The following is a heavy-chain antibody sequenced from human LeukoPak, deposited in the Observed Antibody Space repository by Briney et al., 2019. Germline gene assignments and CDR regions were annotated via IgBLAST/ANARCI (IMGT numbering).Heavy chain of an antibody. CDR1: GYTSTSYG. CDR2: ISAYNGNT. D-gene: IGHD3-22*01. CDR3: ARGDYYDSSGYLDY. J-gene: IGHJ4*02. V-gene: IGHV1-18*01. Sequence: ASVKVSCKASGYTSTSYGISWVRQAPGQGLEWMGWISAYNGNTNYAQKLQGRVTMTTDTSTSTAYMELRSLRSDDTAVYYCARGDYYDSSGYLDYWGQGTLVTVSS.